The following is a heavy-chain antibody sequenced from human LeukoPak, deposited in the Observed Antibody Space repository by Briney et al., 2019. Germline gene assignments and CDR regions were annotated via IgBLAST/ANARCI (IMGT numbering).Heavy chain of an antibody. V-gene: IGHV1-8*01. CDR1: GYTFTSYD. CDR3: ARVLAARQLNYYYYGMDV. CDR2: MNPNSGNT. Sequence: GASVKVSCKASGYTFTSYDINWVRQATGQGLEWMEWMNPNSGNTGYAQKFQGRVTMTRNTSISTAYMELSSLGSEDTAVYYCARVLAARQLNYYYYGMDVWGQGTTVTVSS. J-gene: IGHJ6*02. D-gene: IGHD6-6*01.